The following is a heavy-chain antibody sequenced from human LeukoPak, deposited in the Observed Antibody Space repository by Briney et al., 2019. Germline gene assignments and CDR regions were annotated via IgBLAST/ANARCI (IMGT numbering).Heavy chain of an antibody. Sequence: GGSLRLSCAASGFTFSGYWMSWVRQAPGKGLEWVANIKQDGSEKYYVDSVKGRFTISRDNAKNSLYLQMNSLRAEDTAVYYCARVRHVLRYFDWLLSNWYFDLWGRGTLVTVSS. CDR2: IKQDGSEK. J-gene: IGHJ2*01. D-gene: IGHD3-9*01. CDR3: ARVRHVLRYFDWLLSNWYFDL. V-gene: IGHV3-7*03. CDR1: GFTFSGYW.